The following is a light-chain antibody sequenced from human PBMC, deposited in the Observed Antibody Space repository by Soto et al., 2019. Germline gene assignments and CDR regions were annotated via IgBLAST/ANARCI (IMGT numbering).Light chain of an antibody. V-gene: IGLV1-40*01. CDR2: GNR. J-gene: IGLJ1*01. CDR1: TSNLGAGYD. Sequence: QSVLTQPPSVSGAPGQRVTLSCTGNTSNLGAGYDVHWYQQLPGAAPKLVIFGNRNRPSGVPERFSGSKSGTSASLAISGLRSEDEADYYCAAWDDSLSGPRVFGTGTKLTVL. CDR3: AAWDDSLSGPRV.